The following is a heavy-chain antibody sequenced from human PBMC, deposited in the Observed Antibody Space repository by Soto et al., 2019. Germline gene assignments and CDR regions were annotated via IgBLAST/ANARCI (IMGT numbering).Heavy chain of an antibody. CDR3: ARDRRYPFWRGSFDY. CDR2: IIPIFGTA. D-gene: IGHD3-3*01. J-gene: IGHJ4*02. V-gene: IGHV1-69*06. CDR1: GCTYSSYA. Sequence: ASVKVSFKASGCTYSSYAISWVRQAPGQGLEWMGGIIPIFGTANYAQKFQGRVTITADKSTSTAYMELSSLRSEDTAVYYCARDRRYPFWRGSFDYSRRGTLGTAXS.